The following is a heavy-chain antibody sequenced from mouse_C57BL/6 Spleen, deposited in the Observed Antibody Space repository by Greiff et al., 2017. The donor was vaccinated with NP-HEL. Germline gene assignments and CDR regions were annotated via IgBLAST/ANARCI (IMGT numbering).Heavy chain of an antibody. CDR1: GYTFTSYW. D-gene: IGHD1-1*01. V-gene: IGHV1-72*01. J-gene: IGHJ1*03. CDR3: ARFRDYYGSSYGYFDV. Sequence: VQLQQPGAELVQPGASVKLSCKASGYTFTSYWMHWVKQRPGRGLEWIGRIDPNSGGTKYNEKFKSKATLTVDKPSSTAYMQLSSLTSEDSAVYYCARFRDYYGSSYGYFDVWGTGTTVTVSS. CDR2: IDPNSGGT.